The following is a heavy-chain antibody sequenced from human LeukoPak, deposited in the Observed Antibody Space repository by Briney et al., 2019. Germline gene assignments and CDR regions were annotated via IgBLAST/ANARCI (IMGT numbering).Heavy chain of an antibody. V-gene: IGHV3-74*01. CDR3: ARGYAGIDY. Sequence: GGSLRLSCAASGFTFSSYWMHWVRQAPGKGLVWVSRINTDGSSTIYADSVTGRFTIFRDNAKNTLYLQMNSLRAEDTAVYYCARGYAGIDYWGQGTLVTVSS. CDR2: INTDGSST. D-gene: IGHD5-12*01. J-gene: IGHJ4*02. CDR1: GFTFSSYW.